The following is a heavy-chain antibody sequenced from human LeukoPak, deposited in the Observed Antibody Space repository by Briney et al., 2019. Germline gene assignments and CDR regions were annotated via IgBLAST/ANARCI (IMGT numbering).Heavy chain of an antibody. D-gene: IGHD6-19*01. CDR3: AKSRSGWYAFDI. Sequence: PGGSLRLSCAASGFTFSSYEMNWVRQAPGKGLEWVSGISGSGGSTYYGDSVKGRFTISRDNSKNTLYLQVSSLKGEDTALYYCAKSRSGWYAFDIWGRGTMVTVSS. V-gene: IGHV3-23*01. CDR1: GFTFSSYE. CDR2: ISGSGGST. J-gene: IGHJ3*02.